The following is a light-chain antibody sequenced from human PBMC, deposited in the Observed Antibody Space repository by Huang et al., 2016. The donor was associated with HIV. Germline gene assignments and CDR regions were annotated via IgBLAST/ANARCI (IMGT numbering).Light chain of an antibody. Sequence: DIQMTQSPSSLSASIGARVTITCRASTGISSWLAWYHQKPEKAPKSLIDAASSLQSGVPSRFSSSGSGTDFTLTISSLHPEDFATYYCQQYNFYPLTFGGGTKVEIK. CDR3: QQYNFYPLT. V-gene: IGKV1D-16*01. CDR2: AAS. J-gene: IGKJ4*01. CDR1: TGISSW.